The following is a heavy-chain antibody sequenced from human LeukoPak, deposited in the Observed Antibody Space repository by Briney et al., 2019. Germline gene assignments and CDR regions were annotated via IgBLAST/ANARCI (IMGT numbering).Heavy chain of an antibody. CDR2: ISGSGENT. D-gene: IGHD6-19*01. Sequence: GGSLRLSCTVSGFTFSNFAMTWVRQAPGKGLEWVSVISGSGENTYYADPVKGRFTISRDNSKNTLYLQMNSPRAEDTAVYYCAKGLGEQWLARVIDYWGQGTLVTVSS. J-gene: IGHJ4*02. CDR3: AKGLGEQWLARVIDY. CDR1: GFTFSNFA. V-gene: IGHV3-23*01.